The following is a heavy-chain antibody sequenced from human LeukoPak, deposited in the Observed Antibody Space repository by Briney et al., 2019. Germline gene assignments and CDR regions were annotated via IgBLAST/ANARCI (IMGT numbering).Heavy chain of an antibody. V-gene: IGHV3-9*01. J-gene: IGHJ6*02. CDR3: ARDLSDYDILTGYQGLYYYYGIDV. CDR1: GFTFDDYA. CDR2: ISWNSGSI. Sequence: GGSLRLSCAASGFTFDDYAMHWVRQAPGKGLEWVSGISWNSGSIGYADSVKGRFTISRDNAKNSLYLQMNSLRAEDTALYYCARDLSDYDILTGYQGLYYYYGIDVWGQGTTVTVSS. D-gene: IGHD3-9*01.